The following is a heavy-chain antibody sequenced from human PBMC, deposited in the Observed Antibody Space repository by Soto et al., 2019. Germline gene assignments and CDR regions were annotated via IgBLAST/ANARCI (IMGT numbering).Heavy chain of an antibody. CDR2: ISCCGGSA. D-gene: IGHD6-19*01. CDR3: AKADGKQWLIHHLDN. Sequence: PGGSLRLSCVASGFNFKKFAMAWVRQAAGEGLEWVSGISCCGGSASYADSVKGRFSIARDDSKNTVSLQLNSLRVEDTAQYYCAKADGKQWLIHHLDNCGQGTLVTVYS. V-gene: IGHV3-23*01. CDR1: GFNFKKFA. J-gene: IGHJ4*02.